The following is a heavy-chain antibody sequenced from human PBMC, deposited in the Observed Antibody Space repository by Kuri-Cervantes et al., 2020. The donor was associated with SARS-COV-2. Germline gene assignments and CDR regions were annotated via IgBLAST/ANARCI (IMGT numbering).Heavy chain of an antibody. CDR3: ARGVVPAAIRYYYYYYYMDV. D-gene: IGHD2-2*02. Sequence: GGSLRLSCAASGFTFSDYYMSWIRQAPGKGLEWVSYISSSGSTIYYADSVKGRFTISRDSAKNSLYLQMNSLRAEDTAVYYCARGVVPAAIRYYYYYYYMDVWGKGTTVTVSS. J-gene: IGHJ6*03. CDR2: ISSSGSTI. V-gene: IGHV3-11*04. CDR1: GFTFSDYY.